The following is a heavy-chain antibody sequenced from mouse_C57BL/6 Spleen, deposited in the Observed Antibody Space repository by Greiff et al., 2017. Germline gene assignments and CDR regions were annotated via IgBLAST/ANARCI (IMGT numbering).Heavy chain of an antibody. J-gene: IGHJ4*01. D-gene: IGHD1-1*01. CDR3: ARVGGTVYYAMDY. CDR1: GYSITSGYY. V-gene: IGHV3-6*01. Sequence: EVQRVESGPGLVKPSQSLSLTCSVTGYSITSGYYWNWIRQFPGNKLEWMGYISYDGSNNYNPSLKNRISITRDTSKNQFFLKLNSVTTEDTATYYCARVGGTVYYAMDYWGQGTSVTVSS. CDR2: ISYDGSN.